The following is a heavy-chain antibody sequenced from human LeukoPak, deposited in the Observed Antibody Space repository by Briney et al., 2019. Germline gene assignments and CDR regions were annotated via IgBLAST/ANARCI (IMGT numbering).Heavy chain of an antibody. V-gene: IGHV3-7*04. CDR3: ARWIHDSAAWRLDY. Sequence: GGSPRLSCAASGFTFSNYYMSWVRQAPGKGLEWVANIRQDASAVFQVDSLKGRFTVSRDNTKNSLYLQMSSLRVEYTAVYYCARWIHDSAAWRLDYWGRGALVTVSS. CDR1: GFTFSNYY. D-gene: IGHD3-22*01. CDR2: IRQDASAV. J-gene: IGHJ4*02.